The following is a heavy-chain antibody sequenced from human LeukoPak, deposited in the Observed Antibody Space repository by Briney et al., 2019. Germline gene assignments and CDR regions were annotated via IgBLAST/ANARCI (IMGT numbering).Heavy chain of an antibody. J-gene: IGHJ3*01. CDR3: ARDCPTYYYDSSGYYCN. CDR1: GGSISSSNYY. CDR2: LYSSGST. Sequence: PSETLSLTCTVSGGSISSSNYYWGWFRQPPGKGLEWFGSLYSSGSTYYNPSLKSRVTISVDTSKNQFSLKLSSVTAADTAVYYCARDCPTYYYDSSGYYCNWGQGTMVTVSS. V-gene: IGHV4-39*07. D-gene: IGHD3-22*01.